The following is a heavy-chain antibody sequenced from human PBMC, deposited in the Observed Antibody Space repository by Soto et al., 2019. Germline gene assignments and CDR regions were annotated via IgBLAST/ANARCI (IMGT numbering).Heavy chain of an antibody. CDR1: GFTFSSYG. Sequence: GGSLRLSCAASGFTFSSYGMHWVRQAPGKGLEWVAVISYDGSNKYYADSVKGRFTISRDNSKNTLYLQMNSLRAEDTAVYYCAKDSVGVVVVATVREPYYYYYGMDVWGQGTTVTVSS. D-gene: IGHD2-15*01. V-gene: IGHV3-30*18. CDR2: ISYDGSNK. CDR3: AKDSVGVVVVATVREPYYYYYGMDV. J-gene: IGHJ6*02.